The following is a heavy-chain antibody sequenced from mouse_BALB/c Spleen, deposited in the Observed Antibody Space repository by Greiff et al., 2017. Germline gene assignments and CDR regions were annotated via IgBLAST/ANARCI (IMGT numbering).Heavy chain of an antibody. CDR2: INPGSGGT. V-gene: IGHV1-54*01. Sequence: QVQLQQSGAELVRPGTSVKVSCKASGYAFTNYLIEWVKQRPGQGLEWIGVINPGSGGTNYNEKFKGKATLTADKSSSTAYMQLSSLTSDDSAVYFCAIPFPWFAYWGQGTLVTVSA. CDR3: AIPFPWFAY. CDR1: GYAFTNYL. J-gene: IGHJ3*01.